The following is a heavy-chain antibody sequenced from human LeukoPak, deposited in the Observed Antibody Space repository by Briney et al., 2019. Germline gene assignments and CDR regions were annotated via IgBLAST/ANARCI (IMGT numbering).Heavy chain of an antibody. V-gene: IGHV3-23*01. CDR1: GFTFSSYA. J-gene: IGHJ4*02. D-gene: IGHD5-18*01. Sequence: GGSLRLSCAASGFTFSSYAMSWVRQAPGKGLEWVSATSGSGGSTSYADSVKGRFTISKDNSKNTLYLQLNSLRAEDTAVYYCAKGGIQLWYYLDYWGQGTLVTVSS. CDR3: AKGGIQLWYYLDY. CDR2: TSGSGGST.